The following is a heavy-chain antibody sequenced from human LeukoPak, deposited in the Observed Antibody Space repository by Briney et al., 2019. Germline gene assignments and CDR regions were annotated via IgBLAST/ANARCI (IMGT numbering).Heavy chain of an antibody. CDR2: ISAYNGNT. CDR3: ARDRTPIYYDSSGYVDY. CDR1: GYTFTSYG. D-gene: IGHD3-22*01. J-gene: IGHJ4*02. Sequence: ASVKVSCKASGYTFTSYGISWVRQAPGQGLEWMGWISAYNGNTNYAQNLQGRVTMTTDTSTSTAYMELRSLRSDDTAVYYRARDRTPIYYDSSGYVDYWGQGTLVTVSS. V-gene: IGHV1-18*01.